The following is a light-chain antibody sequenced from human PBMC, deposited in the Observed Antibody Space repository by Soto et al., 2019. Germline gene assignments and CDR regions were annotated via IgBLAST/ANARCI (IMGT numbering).Light chain of an antibody. Sequence: IAMQQYPTTLSLTPGESVPLSCRASQLFSSNLAWYQHKPGQAPRLLIYGVSTRDTGVPDRFSGSASGTEFTLTISSLQSEDFAVYYCQQYNNWPRTFGQGTRLEIK. CDR2: GVS. V-gene: IGKV3-15*01. CDR1: QLFSSN. CDR3: QQYNNWPRT. J-gene: IGKJ5*01.